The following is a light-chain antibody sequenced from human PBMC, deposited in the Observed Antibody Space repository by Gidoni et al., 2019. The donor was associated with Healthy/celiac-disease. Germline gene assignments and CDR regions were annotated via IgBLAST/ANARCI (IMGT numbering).Light chain of an antibody. Sequence: EFVLPQSPATLSLSPGERATLSCRASQSVSSYVAWYQQKPGQAPRLLIYDASNRATGIPARLSGSGSGTDFTLTISSLEPEDFAVYYWQQRSNWPPFTFGPGTKVNIK. CDR2: DAS. CDR3: QQRSNWPPFT. CDR1: QSVSSY. V-gene: IGKV3-11*01. J-gene: IGKJ3*01.